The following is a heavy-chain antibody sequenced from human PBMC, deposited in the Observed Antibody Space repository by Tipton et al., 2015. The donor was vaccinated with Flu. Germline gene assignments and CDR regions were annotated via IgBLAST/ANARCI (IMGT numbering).Heavy chain of an antibody. CDR1: GFSFSTYA. J-gene: IGHJ3*02. V-gene: IGHV3-30*04. D-gene: IGHD3-9*01. Sequence: SLRLSCAASGFSFSTYAMHWVRQAPGKGLEWVAVLSHDGGNKYYADSVKGRFTISRDNSKSTQFLQMDRLRPEDSALYYCARGPDFVLRHLDLAFDIWGRGTVVTVSS. CDR2: LSHDGGNK. CDR3: ARGPDFVLRHLDLAFDI.